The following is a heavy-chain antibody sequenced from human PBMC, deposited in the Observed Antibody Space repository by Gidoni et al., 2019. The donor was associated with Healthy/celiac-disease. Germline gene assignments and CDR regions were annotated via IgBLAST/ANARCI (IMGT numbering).Heavy chain of an antibody. CDR2: IIPILGIA. Sequence: QVQLVQSGAEVNKPGSSVKVSCKASGGTFSSYTISWVRQAPGQGLEWMGGIIPILGIANYAQKFQGRVTITANKSTSTAYMELSSLRSEGTAVYYGARDSASYYDYVWNYWGQGTLVTVSS. J-gene: IGHJ4*02. D-gene: IGHD3-16*01. CDR1: GGTFSSYT. V-gene: IGHV1-69*08. CDR3: ARDSASYYDYVWNY.